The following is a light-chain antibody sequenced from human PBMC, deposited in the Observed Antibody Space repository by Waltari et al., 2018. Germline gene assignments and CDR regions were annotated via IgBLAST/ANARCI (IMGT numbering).Light chain of an antibody. CDR3: QQYGRSPRYT. Sequence: ELVLTQSPGTLSSFQGERATPSIRASQSVNNNYLAWYQQKPGQAPRLVIYAASRRATGIPDRFSGSGSGTDFTLTISRLEPEDFAVYYCQQYGRSPRYTFGQGTKVEIK. J-gene: IGKJ2*01. CDR1: QSVNNNY. V-gene: IGKV3-20*01. CDR2: AAS.